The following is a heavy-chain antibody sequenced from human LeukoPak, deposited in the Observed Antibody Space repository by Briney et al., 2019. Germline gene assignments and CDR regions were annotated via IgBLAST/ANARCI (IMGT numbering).Heavy chain of an antibody. CDR1: RFTFTSYA. Sequence: TGRSLRLACAASRFTFTSYAMHWVRQAPGKGLEWVAVLSYDGRDKHYADSVKGRFTISRDNSKGTLYLQMNSLRAEDTAVYYCARDGGGTSADYYFDYWGQGTLVTVSS. CDR2: LSYDGRDK. CDR3: ARDGGGTSADYYFDY. D-gene: IGHD2-2*01. V-gene: IGHV3-30*04. J-gene: IGHJ4*02.